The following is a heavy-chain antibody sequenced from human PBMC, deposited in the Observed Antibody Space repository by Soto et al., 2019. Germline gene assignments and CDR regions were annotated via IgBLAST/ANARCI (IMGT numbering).Heavy chain of an antibody. CDR1: GGSFSGYY. V-gene: IGHV4-34*01. Sequence: PSETLSLTCAVYGGSFSGYYWSWIRQPPGKGLEWIGEINQSGNTNYNPSLKSRVTISVDTSKNQFSLKLSSVTAADTAVYYCARDGELFPPIYGMDVWGQGTTVTVSS. CDR2: INQSGNT. D-gene: IGHD3-10*01. J-gene: IGHJ6*02. CDR3: ARDGELFPPIYGMDV.